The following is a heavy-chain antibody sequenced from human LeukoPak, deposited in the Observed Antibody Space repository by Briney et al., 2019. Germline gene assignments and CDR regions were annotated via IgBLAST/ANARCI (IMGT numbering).Heavy chain of an antibody. J-gene: IGHJ3*02. Sequence: GGSLRLSCAASGFTFDDYAMHWVRQAPGKGLEWVSVISRDGGSTDYADSVKGRFAISRDNSKNTLYLQMNSLRAEDTAVYYCAKGTHYYDSSGYWGAFDIWGQGTMVTVSS. D-gene: IGHD3-22*01. V-gene: IGHV3-43*02. CDR3: AKGTHYYDSSGYWGAFDI. CDR2: ISRDGGST. CDR1: GFTFDDYA.